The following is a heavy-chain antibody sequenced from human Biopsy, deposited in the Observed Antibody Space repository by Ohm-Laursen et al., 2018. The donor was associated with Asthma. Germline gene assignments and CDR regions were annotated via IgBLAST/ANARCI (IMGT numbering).Heavy chain of an antibody. J-gene: IGHJ6*02. Sequence: SLRLSCAASGFTFSSYGMYWVRQAPGKGLAWVAVISYDGSNKYYADSVKGRFTISRDNSKNTLYLHMSSLRAEDTAVYYCAKDTEGRYDFWSGLAYSYYGMDVWGQGTTVTVSS. CDR1: GFTFSSYG. V-gene: IGHV3-30*18. CDR3: AKDTEGRYDFWSGLAYSYYGMDV. CDR2: ISYDGSNK. D-gene: IGHD3-3*01.